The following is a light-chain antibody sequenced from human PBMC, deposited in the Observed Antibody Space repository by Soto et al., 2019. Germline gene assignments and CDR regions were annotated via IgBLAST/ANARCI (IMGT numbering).Light chain of an antibody. V-gene: IGLV2-8*01. CDR3: SSYAGSNNHV. CDR2: EVS. Sequence: QSALTQPPSASGSPGQSVTISCTGTSSDVGGYNYVSWYQQHPGKAPKLMIYEVSKRPSGVPDRFSGSKSGNTASLTVSGLQAEDEADYYCSSYAGSNNHVFGNGTKVTV. CDR1: SSDVGGYNY. J-gene: IGLJ1*01.